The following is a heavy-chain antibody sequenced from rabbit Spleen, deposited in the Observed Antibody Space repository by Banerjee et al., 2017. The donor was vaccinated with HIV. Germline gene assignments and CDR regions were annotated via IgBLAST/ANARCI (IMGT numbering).Heavy chain of an antibody. D-gene: IGHD4-2*01. CDR2: IDNGSSGFT. CDR1: GVSFSVSSY. V-gene: IGHV1S40*01. CDR3: ARDAAGREDFNL. Sequence: QSLEESGGDLVKPGASLTLTCTASGVSFSVSSYMCWVRQAPGKGLEWIACIDNGSSGFTYYASWAKGRFTISKTSSTTVTLQMTRLTAADTATYFCARDAAGREDFNLWGPGTLVTV. J-gene: IGHJ4*01.